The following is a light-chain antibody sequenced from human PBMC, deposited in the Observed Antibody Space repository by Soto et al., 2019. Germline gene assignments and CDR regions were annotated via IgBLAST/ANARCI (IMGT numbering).Light chain of an antibody. Sequence: EIVLTQSPGPLSLSPGERATLSCRPSQSVSSNLAWYQQKPGQAPRLLIYGASTRATGIPARFSGSGSGTEFTLTISSLQSEDFAVYYCQQYNNWPPWTFGQGTKV. J-gene: IGKJ1*01. CDR2: GAS. CDR1: QSVSSN. CDR3: QQYNNWPPWT. V-gene: IGKV3-15*01.